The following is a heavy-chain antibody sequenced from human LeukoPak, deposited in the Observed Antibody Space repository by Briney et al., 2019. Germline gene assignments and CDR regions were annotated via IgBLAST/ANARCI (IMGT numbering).Heavy chain of an antibody. J-gene: IGHJ4*02. D-gene: IGHD6-19*01. CDR3: ARLGAVAAPY. Sequence: PSETLSLTCTVSGGSISSYYWSWIRQPPGKGLEWIGEINHSGSTNYNPSLKSRVTISVDTSKNQFSLKLSSVTAADTAVYYCARLGAVAAPYWGQGTLVTVSS. CDR2: INHSGST. CDR1: GGSISSYY. V-gene: IGHV4-34*01.